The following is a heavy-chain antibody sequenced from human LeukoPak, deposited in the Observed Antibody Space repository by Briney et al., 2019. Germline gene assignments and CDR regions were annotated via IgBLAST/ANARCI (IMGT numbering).Heavy chain of an antibody. Sequence: PSETLSLTCGVSGGSISNTNWWTWFRQPPGKGLEWIGEVHLDGRTNYNPSLKSRLIMSVDLPENHISLKLTSVTAADTAVYYCAREGGFYRPLDYSGQGTLVTVSS. CDR2: VHLDGRT. V-gene: IGHV4-4*02. CDR3: AREGGFYRPLDY. CDR1: GGSISNTNW. D-gene: IGHD3-3*01. J-gene: IGHJ4*02.